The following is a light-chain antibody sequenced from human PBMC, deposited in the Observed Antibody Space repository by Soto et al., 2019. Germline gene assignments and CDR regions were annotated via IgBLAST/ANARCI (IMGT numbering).Light chain of an antibody. V-gene: IGLV2-14*03. CDR3: SSFTASTSYV. J-gene: IGLJ1*01. CDR1: SSDVGSYNT. CDR2: DVN. Sequence: QSALTQPAPVSGSPGQSIAISCTGTSSDVGSYNTVSWYQQYPGQAPKLMIHDVNNRPSGISDRFSGCKSGNTASLTISGLQAEDEAEYYCSSFTASTSYVVGTGTKLTFL.